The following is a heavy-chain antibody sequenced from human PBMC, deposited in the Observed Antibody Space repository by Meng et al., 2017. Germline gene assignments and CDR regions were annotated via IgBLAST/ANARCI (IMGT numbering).Heavy chain of an antibody. V-gene: IGHV1-69*06. D-gene: IGHD4-23*01. CDR1: GGTFRSYA. Sequence: VQRRQLGTEVEKPGSWVEVSCKAAGGTFRSYAIRWVRQAPGQGLEWMGGIIPIFGTANYAQKFQGRVTITADKSTSTAYMELSSLRSEDTAVYYCARGVGYGGNSLYFDYWGQGTLVTVSS. CDR3: ARGVGYGGNSLYFDY. J-gene: IGHJ4*02. CDR2: IIPIFGTA.